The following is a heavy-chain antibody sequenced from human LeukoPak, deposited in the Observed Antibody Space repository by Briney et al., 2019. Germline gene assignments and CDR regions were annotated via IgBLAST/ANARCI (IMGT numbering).Heavy chain of an antibody. J-gene: IGHJ4*02. CDR3: AREGWYYFDY. CDR2: IKEDGSQK. V-gene: IGHV3-7*01. D-gene: IGHD6-19*01. Sequence: GGSLRLSCAASGFTFSNYWMSWVRQAPGKGLEWVANIKEDGSQKYYVGSVKGRFTISRDNAKNSLDLQMNSLRAEDTAVYYCAREGWYYFDYWGQGTLVTVSS. CDR1: GFTFSNYW.